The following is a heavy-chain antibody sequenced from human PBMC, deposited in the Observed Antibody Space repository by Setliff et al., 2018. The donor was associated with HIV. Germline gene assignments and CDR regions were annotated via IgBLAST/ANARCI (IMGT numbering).Heavy chain of an antibody. Sequence: PEETLRLSCAASGFTFRSFGMHWVRQVPGKGLEWVAVIWYDGINKNYADSVRGRFTISRDNSRDTLYLEMSSLRVEDTALYYCAKADDGAAAGPAPWGQGTQVTVSS. J-gene: IGHJ5*02. D-gene: IGHD6-13*01. CDR3: AKADDGAAAGPAP. V-gene: IGHV3-33*06. CDR1: GFTFRSFG. CDR2: IWYDGINK.